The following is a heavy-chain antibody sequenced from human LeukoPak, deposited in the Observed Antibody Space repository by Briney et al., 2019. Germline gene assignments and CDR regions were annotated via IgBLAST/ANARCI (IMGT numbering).Heavy chain of an antibody. V-gene: IGHV4-39*07. J-gene: IGHJ5*02. CDR2: IYYSGST. Sequence: SETLSLTCTVSGGSISSSSYYWGWIRQPPGKGLEWIGSIYYSGSTYYNPSLKSRVTISVDTSKNQFSLKLTSVTAADTAMYYCARMFRSSWYINWFDPWGQGTLVTVSS. D-gene: IGHD6-13*01. CDR3: ARMFRSSWYINWFDP. CDR1: GGSISSSSYY.